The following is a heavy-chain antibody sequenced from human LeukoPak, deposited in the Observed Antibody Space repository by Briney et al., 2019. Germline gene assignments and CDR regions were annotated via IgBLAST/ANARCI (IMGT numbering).Heavy chain of an antibody. Sequence: ASVKVSCKASGYTFTGYYMHWVRQAPGQGLEWMGWINPNSGGTNYAQKFQGRVTMTRDTSISTAYMELSRLRSDDTAVYYCARGYCSSTSCYVHFDYWGQRTLVTVSS. CDR1: GYTFTGYY. CDR2: INPNSGGT. V-gene: IGHV1-2*02. J-gene: IGHJ4*02. D-gene: IGHD2-2*01. CDR3: ARGYCSSTSCYVHFDY.